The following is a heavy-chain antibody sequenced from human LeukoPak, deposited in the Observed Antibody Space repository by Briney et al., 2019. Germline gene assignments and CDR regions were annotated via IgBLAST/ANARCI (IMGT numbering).Heavy chain of an antibody. Sequence: SETLSLTCTVSGGSISSYYWSWIRQPPGKGLEWIGYIYYSGSTNYNPSPKSRVTISVDTSKNQFSLKLSSVTAADTAVYYCARRRYYGSGSYGYDYWGQGTLVTVSS. J-gene: IGHJ4*02. CDR2: IYYSGST. D-gene: IGHD3-10*01. CDR3: ARRRYYGSGSYGYDY. V-gene: IGHV4-59*08. CDR1: GGSISSYY.